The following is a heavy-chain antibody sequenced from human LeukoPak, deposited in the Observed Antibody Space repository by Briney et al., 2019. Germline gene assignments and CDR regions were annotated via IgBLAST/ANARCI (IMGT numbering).Heavy chain of an antibody. V-gene: IGHV3-74*01. CDR2: ISDGGSTT. CDR3: SRSAYYDGSGNYYDY. J-gene: IGHJ4*02. Sequence: GGSLRLSCVASGFTFSSYSMNWVRQAPGKGLVWVSRISDGGSTTTYADSVKGRFTISRDNAKNTLYLQMNGLRAEDTAVYYCSRSAYYDGSGNYYDYWGQGTLVTVSS. D-gene: IGHD3-22*01. CDR1: GFTFSSYS.